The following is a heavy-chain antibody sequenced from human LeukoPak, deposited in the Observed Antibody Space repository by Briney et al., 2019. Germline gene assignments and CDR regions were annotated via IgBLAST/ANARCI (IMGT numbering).Heavy chain of an antibody. J-gene: IGHJ6*03. D-gene: IGHD1-7*01. CDR1: GFTFSSHG. CDR2: ISPSGGIT. V-gene: IGHV3-23*01. Sequence: GGTLRLSCAASGFTFSSHGMNWVRQAPGKGLEWVSGISPSGGITYYTDSVKGRFTISRDNSKNTVSLQMNSLRAEDTAVYYCAKGDNNWNYRSGTYYYYMDVWGKGTTVTVSS. CDR3: AKGDNNWNYRSGTYYYYMDV.